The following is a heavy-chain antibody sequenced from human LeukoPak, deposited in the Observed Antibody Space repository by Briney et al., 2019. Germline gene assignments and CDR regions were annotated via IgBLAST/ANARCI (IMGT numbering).Heavy chain of an antibody. J-gene: IGHJ4*02. CDR2: INWNSDSI. D-gene: IGHD5-12*01. Sequence: SLRLSCAVSGFTFDDYAMHWVRQVPGKGLEWVSGINWNSDSIGYADSVKGRFTTSRDNAKNSLYLQMNSLRAEDTALYYCAINGGGDSGYGNFDYWGQGTLVTVSS. V-gene: IGHV3-9*01. CDR3: AINGGGDSGYGNFDY. CDR1: GFTFDDYA.